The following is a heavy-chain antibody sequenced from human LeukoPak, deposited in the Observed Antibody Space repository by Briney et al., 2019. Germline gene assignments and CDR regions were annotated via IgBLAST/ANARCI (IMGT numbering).Heavy chain of an antibody. CDR1: GGSIRSSYYY. D-gene: IGHD5-12*01. CDR3: ARDRGYSGYGL. Sequence: NSSETLSLTCTVSGGSIRSSYYYWGWIRQPPGRGLEWIGSIYDSGSTYYNPSLKSRVTISVDTSKNQFSLKLSSVTAADTAVYYCARDRGYSGYGLWGQGTLVTVSS. V-gene: IGHV4-39*07. J-gene: IGHJ4*02. CDR2: IYDSGST.